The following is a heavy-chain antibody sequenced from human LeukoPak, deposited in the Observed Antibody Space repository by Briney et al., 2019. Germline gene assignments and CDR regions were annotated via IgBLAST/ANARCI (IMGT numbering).Heavy chain of an antibody. CDR2: IRSKAYGGTT. Sequence: PGGSLRLSCTASGFTFGDYAMSWFRQAPGKGLEWVGFIRSKAYGGTTEYAASVKGRFTISRDDSKSIAYLQMNSLKTEDTAVYYCTRQGYGDRTDYYYYGMDVWGQGTTVTVSS. J-gene: IGHJ6*02. V-gene: IGHV3-49*03. CDR3: TRQGYGDRTDYYYYGMDV. D-gene: IGHD4-17*01. CDR1: GFTFGDYA.